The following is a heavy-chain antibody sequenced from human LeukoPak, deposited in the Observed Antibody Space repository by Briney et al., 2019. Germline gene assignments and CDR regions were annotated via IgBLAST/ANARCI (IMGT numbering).Heavy chain of an antibody. CDR2: IIPIFGTA. J-gene: IGHJ4*02. CDR1: GGTFSSYA. V-gene: IGHV1-69*05. Sequence: ASVKVSCKASGGTFSSYAISCVRQAPGQGLEWMGGIIPIFGTANYAQKFQGRVTITTDESTSTAYMELSSLRSEDTAVYYCAREGLSRTPPYWGQGTLVTVSS. D-gene: IGHD3-16*02. CDR3: AREGLSRTPPY.